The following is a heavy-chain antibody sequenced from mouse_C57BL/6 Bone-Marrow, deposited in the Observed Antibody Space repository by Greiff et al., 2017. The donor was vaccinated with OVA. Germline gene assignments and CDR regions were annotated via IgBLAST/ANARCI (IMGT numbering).Heavy chain of an antibody. J-gene: IGHJ2*01. D-gene: IGHD1-1*01. V-gene: IGHV1-69*01. CDR1: GYTFTSYW. Sequence: QVQLQQPGAELVMPGASVKLSCKASGYTFTSYWMHWVKQRPGQCLEWIGEIDPSDSYTNYNQKFKGKSTLTVDKSSSTAYMQLSSLTSEDSAVYYCAREGAFITTVVATGYFDYWGQDTTLTVSS. CDR2: IDPSDSYT. CDR3: AREGAFITTVVATGYFDY.